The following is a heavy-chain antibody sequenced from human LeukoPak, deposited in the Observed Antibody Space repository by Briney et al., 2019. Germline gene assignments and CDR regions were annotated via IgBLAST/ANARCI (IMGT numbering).Heavy chain of an antibody. CDR3: ARRTVVGTLDY. CDR1: GFTFSSYW. V-gene: IGHV3-74*01. CDR2: INSDGSST. D-gene: IGHD6-13*01. Sequence: GGSLRLSCAASGFTFSSYWMHWVRQAPGKGLVWVSRINSDGSSTSYADSVKGRFTISRDNAKNTLYLQMNSLGAEDTAVYYCARRTVVGTLDYWGQGTLVTVSS. J-gene: IGHJ4*02.